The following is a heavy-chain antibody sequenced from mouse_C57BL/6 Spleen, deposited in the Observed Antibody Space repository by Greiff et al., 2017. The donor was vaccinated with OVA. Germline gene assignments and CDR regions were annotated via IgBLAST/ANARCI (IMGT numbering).Heavy chain of an antibody. J-gene: IGHJ2*01. Sequence: VKLMESGAELVKPGASVKISCKASGYAFSSYWMNWVKQRPGKGLEWIGQIYPGDGDTNYNGKFKGKATLTADKSSSTAYMQLSSLTSEDSAVYFCARQLRLQRGFDYWGQGTTRTVSS. D-gene: IGHD3-2*02. CDR1: GYAFSSYW. V-gene: IGHV1-80*01. CDR3: ARQLRLQRGFDY. CDR2: IYPGDGDT.